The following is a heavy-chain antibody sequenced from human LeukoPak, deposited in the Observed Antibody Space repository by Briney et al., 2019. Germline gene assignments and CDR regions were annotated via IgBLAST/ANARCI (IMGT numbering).Heavy chain of an antibody. CDR1: GGSFSGYY. CDR2: INHSGST. Sequence: PSETLSLTCAVYGGSFSGYYWSWIRQPPGKGLEWIGEINHSGSTNYNPPLKSRVTISVDTSKNQFSLKLSSVTAADTAVYYCARGLSWISFKYYFDYWGQGTLVTVSS. J-gene: IGHJ4*02. D-gene: IGHD2-2*03. CDR3: ARGLSWISFKYYFDY. V-gene: IGHV4-34*01.